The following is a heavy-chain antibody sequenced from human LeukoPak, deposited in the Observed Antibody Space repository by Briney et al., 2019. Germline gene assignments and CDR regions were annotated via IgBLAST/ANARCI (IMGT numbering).Heavy chain of an antibody. V-gene: IGHV1-69*13. CDR3: ASEPYCGGDCYSSWFDP. CDR1: GYTFTGYY. Sequence: GASVKVSCKASGYTFTGYYMHWVRQAPGQGLEWMGGIIPIFGTANYAQKFQGRVTITADESTSTAYMELSSLRSEDTAVYYCASEPYCGGDCYSSWFDPWGQGTLVTVSS. CDR2: IIPIFGTA. D-gene: IGHD2-21*02. J-gene: IGHJ5*02.